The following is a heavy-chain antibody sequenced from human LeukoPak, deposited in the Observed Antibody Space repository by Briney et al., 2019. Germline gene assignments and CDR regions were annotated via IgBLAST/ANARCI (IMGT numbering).Heavy chain of an antibody. D-gene: IGHD4-11*01. CDR1: GGTFISYT. CDR2: IGPILGIA. V-gene: IGHV1-69*02. Sequence: SVKLSCKASGGTFISYTSSWVRQAPGHGLEWMGRIGPILGIANYAQKFQGRVTITADKTTSAAYTELSSLRTVDTAVYYGATLDYSSSWEKGDAFDYWGQGTLVTVSS. CDR3: ATLDYSSSWEKGDAFDY. J-gene: IGHJ3*01.